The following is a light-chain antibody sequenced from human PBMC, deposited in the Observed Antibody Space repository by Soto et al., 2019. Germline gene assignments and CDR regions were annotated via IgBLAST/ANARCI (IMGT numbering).Light chain of an antibody. CDR1: SSDVGGYNY. V-gene: IGLV2-8*01. J-gene: IGLJ1*01. Sequence: QSALTQPPSASGSPGQSVTSSCTGTSSDVGGYNYVSWFQQHPGKAPKLMIYEVSKRPSGVPDRFSGSKSGNTASLTVSGLQAEDEADYYCSSYAGSNYVFGTGTKVTVL. CDR2: EVS. CDR3: SSYAGSNYV.